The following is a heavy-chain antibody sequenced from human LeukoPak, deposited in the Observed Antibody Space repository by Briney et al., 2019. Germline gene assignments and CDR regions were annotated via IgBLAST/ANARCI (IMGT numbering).Heavy chain of an antibody. CDR1: GFTFTSSA. J-gene: IGHJ4*02. Sequence: SVKVSCKASGFTFTSSAVQWVRQARGQRLEWIGWIVVDSGNTKYARKFQERVTITRDMSTSTAYMELSGLRSEDTAVYYCAADPYDYGHYVLGYGGEGTLVTVSS. D-gene: IGHD4-17*01. CDR2: IVVDSGNT. V-gene: IGHV1-58*01. CDR3: AADPYDYGHYVLGY.